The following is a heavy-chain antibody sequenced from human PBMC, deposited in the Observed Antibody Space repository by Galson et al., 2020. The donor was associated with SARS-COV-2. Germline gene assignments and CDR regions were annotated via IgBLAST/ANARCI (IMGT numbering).Heavy chain of an antibody. Sequence: SVTVSCKASGYTFTSYGIIRVRQAPGQGLEWTGLNSAHNGNTNYAQKLQGRVTMTTDTSTSTAYIELRSLISDDTAVYYCSSNGQSNDEFSVLVYYYYGMDVWGQGTTVTVSS. J-gene: IGHJ6*02. D-gene: IGHD1-1*01. CDR1: GYTFTSYG. CDR2: NSAHNGNT. V-gene: IGHV1-18*04. CDR3: SSNGQSNDEFSVLVYYYYGMDV.